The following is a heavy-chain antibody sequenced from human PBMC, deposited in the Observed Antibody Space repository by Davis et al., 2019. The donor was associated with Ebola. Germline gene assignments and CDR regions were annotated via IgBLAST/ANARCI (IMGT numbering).Heavy chain of an antibody. V-gene: IGHV6-1*01. CDR3: ARGWLRSGFDS. CDR2: TYYKSKWNN. Sequence: HSQTLSLTCAISGDSVSSGGWNWIRQSLSRGLEWLGRTYYKSKWNNDYAVSVKSRITIDLDTSKNQLSLQLDSVTPEDTAVYYCARGWLRSGFDSWGQGTLVTVSS. D-gene: IGHD5-12*01. CDR1: GDSVSSGG. J-gene: IGHJ4*02.